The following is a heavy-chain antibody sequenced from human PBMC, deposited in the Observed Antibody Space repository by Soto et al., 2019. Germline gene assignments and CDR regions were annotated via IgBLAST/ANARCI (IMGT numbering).Heavy chain of an antibody. D-gene: IGHD3-3*01. CDR3: ARDPSPFRSGYYFGS. J-gene: IGHJ5*02. V-gene: IGHV4-59*01. CDR1: GGSISSYY. CDR2: IYYSGST. Sequence: SETLSLTCTVSGGSISSYYWSWIRQPPGKGLEWIGYIYYSGSTNYNPSLKSRVTISVDTSKNQFSLKLSSVTAADTAVYYCARDPSPFRSGYYFGSWGQGTLVTVSS.